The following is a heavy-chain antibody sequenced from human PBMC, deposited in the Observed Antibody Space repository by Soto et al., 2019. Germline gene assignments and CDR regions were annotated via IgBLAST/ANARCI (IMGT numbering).Heavy chain of an antibody. CDR2: INAGDGNT. D-gene: IGHD2-21*01. CDR1: GYTFTSYA. V-gene: IGHV1-3*01. CDR3: VRDSRRRLRLDD. J-gene: IGHJ4*02. Sequence: SVKVSCKASGYTFTSYAIHWVRQAPGQSLEWMGWINAGDGNTKYSKNFQGRVTITRDPSASTAYMELSSLRSDDTAVYYCVRDSRRRLRLDDRGPGTLVTLSS.